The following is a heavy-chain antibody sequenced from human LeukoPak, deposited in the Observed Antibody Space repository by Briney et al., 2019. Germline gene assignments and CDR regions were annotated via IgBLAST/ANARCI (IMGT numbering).Heavy chain of an antibody. CDR2: VYPGDSDF. J-gene: IGHJ4*02. CDR3: VRRAGRRDGYNYADY. D-gene: IGHD5-24*01. CDR1: GYSFVSYW. Sequence: GESLKISCQASGYSFVSYWIGWVRQVPGKGLEWMGVVYPGDSDFRYLPSFQGQVTISADRSISAAHLQWNSLKASDSGIYYCVRRAGRRDGYNYADYWGQGTLVTVSS. V-gene: IGHV5-51*01.